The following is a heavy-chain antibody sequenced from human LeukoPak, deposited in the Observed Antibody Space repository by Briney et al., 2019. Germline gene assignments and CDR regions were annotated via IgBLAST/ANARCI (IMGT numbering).Heavy chain of an antibody. J-gene: IGHJ4*02. CDR3: ARVDSSSWYDY. CDR1: GFTFSTYS. V-gene: IGHV3-48*02. Sequence: GGSLRLSCAASGFTFSTYSMNWVRQAPGKGLECVSYISSGGSIVYYADSVKGRFTISRDNAKNSLSLQMNSLRDDDTAVYYSARVDSSSWYDYWGQGTLVTVSS. D-gene: IGHD6-13*01. CDR2: ISSGGSIV.